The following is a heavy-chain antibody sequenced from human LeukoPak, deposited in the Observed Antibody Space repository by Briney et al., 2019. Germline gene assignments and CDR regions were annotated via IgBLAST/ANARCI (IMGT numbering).Heavy chain of an antibody. D-gene: IGHD5-18*01. V-gene: IGHV3-23*01. CDR2: VSGSGEST. CDR1: GFPFSSHA. J-gene: IGHJ4*02. Sequence: GGSLRLSCAASGFPFSSHAMNWVRQAPGRGLEWVSGVSGSGESTYYADSVKGRFTISSDNSKQMLYLQMNSLGAEDTAVYYCAKGFTSTALFDYWGQGTLVTVFS. CDR3: AKGFTSTALFDY.